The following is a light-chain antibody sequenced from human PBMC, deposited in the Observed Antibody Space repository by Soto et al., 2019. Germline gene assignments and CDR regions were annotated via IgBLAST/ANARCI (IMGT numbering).Light chain of an antibody. J-gene: IGKJ5*01. V-gene: IGKV3-15*01. CDR3: EQDNYWPHST. CDR1: QSVSNN. Sequence: ELMMTQSPATLSVSPGERATLSCLASQSVSNNLAWDQQQPGQATRLLISYAPSRATCIPDRFSGSGSGTEFSLTISSLQSEDCALYYCEQDNYWPHSTFGQGTRLEIK. CDR2: YAP.